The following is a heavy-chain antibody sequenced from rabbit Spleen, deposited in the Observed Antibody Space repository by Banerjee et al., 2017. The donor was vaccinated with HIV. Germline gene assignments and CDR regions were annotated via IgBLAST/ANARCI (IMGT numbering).Heavy chain of an antibody. Sequence: QSLEESGGDLVKPGASLTLTCTASGFTISGYWMNWVRQAPGKGLEWIGIIYPITETTYYANWVNGRFTISSDNAQNTVDLQMNSLTAADTATYFCAREDVGGSVSGWGQGTLVTV. CDR2: IYPITETT. CDR3: AREDVGGSVSG. CDR1: GFTISGYW. D-gene: IGHD1-1*01. V-gene: IGHV1S7*01. J-gene: IGHJ3*01.